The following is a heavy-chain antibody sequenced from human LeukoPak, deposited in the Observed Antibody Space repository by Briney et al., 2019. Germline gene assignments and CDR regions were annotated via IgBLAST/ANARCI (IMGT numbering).Heavy chain of an antibody. CDR2: INHSEST. D-gene: IGHD3-22*01. V-gene: IGHV4-34*01. Sequence: SETLSLTCAVYGGSFSGYYWSWIRQPPGKGLEWIGEINHSESTNYNPSLKSRVTISVDTSKNQFSLKLSSVTAADTAVYYCARVSYYDSSGPGGHNWFDPWGQGTLVTVSS. CDR3: ARVSYYDSSGPGGHNWFDP. J-gene: IGHJ5*02. CDR1: GGSFSGYY.